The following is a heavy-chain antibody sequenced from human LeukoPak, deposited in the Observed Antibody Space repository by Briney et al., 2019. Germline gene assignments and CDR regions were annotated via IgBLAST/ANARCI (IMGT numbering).Heavy chain of an antibody. CDR2: ISYNGSNK. J-gene: IGHJ4*02. Sequence: GRSLRLSCAASGFTFSSYGMHWVRQAPGKGLEWVAVISYNGSNKYYADSVKGRFTISRDNSKNTLYLQMNSLRAEDTAVYYCARDRGEMAYFDYWGQGTLVTVSS. CDR1: GFTFSSYG. V-gene: IGHV3-30*03. D-gene: IGHD5-24*01. CDR3: ARDRGEMAYFDY.